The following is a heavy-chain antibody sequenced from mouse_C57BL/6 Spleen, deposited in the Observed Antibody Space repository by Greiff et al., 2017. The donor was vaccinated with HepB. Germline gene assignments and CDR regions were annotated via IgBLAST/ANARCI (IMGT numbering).Heavy chain of an antibody. CDR1: GFTFSDYY. Sequence: EVQLVESEGGLVQPGSSMKLSCTASGFTFSDYYMAWVRQVPEKGLEWVANINYDGSSTYYLDSLKSRFIISRDNAKNILYLQMSSLKSEDTATYYCARDTTKYFDYWGQGTTLTVSS. D-gene: IGHD1-1*01. J-gene: IGHJ2*01. V-gene: IGHV5-16*01. CDR2: INYDGSST. CDR3: ARDTTKYFDY.